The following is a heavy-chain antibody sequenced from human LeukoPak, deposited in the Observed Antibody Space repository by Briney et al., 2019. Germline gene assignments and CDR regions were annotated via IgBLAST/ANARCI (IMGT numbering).Heavy chain of an antibody. Sequence: SVKVSCKASGGTFSSYAISWVRQAPGQGLEWMGGIIPIFGTANYAQKFQGRVTITADESPSTAYMELSSLRSEDTAVYYCARSYDFWSGYSYYFDYWGQGTLVTVSS. CDR2: IIPIFGTA. CDR1: GGTFSSYA. D-gene: IGHD3-3*01. CDR3: ARSYDFWSGYSYYFDY. V-gene: IGHV1-69*01. J-gene: IGHJ4*02.